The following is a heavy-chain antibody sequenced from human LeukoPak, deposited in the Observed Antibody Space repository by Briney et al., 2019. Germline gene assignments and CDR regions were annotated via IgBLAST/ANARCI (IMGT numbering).Heavy chain of an antibody. CDR1: GYTFTSYG. CDR3: ARGEHHYYYYGMDV. CDR2: ISAYNGNT. J-gene: IGHJ6*02. Sequence: ASVKVSCKASGYTFTSYGISWVRQAPGQGLEWMGWISAYNGNTNYAQKLQGRVAMTTDTSTSTAYMELRSLRSDDTAVYYCARGEHHYYYYGMDVWGQGTTVTVSS. V-gene: IGHV1-18*01.